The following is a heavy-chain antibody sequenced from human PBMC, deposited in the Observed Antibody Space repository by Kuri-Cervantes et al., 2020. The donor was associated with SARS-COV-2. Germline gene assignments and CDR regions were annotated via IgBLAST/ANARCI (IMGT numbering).Heavy chain of an antibody. Sequence: ASVKVSCKASGYTFTSYGISWVRQAPGQGLEWMGWISAYNGNTNYAQKLQGRVTMTTDTSTSTAYMELRSLRSDDTAVYYCARAGRITIFGVPEYYFDYWGQGTLVTVSS. CDR3: ARAGRITIFGVPEYYFDY. V-gene: IGHV1-18*01. CDR2: ISAYNGNT. J-gene: IGHJ4*02. CDR1: GYTFTSYG. D-gene: IGHD3-3*01.